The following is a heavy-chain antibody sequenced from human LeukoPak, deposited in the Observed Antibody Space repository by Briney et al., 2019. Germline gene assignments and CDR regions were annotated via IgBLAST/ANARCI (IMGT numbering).Heavy chain of an antibody. V-gene: IGHV4-34*01. Sequence: PSETLSLTCAVYGGSFSGYYWSWIRQPPGKGLEGIGEINHSGSTNYNPSLKSRVTISVDTSKNQFSLKLSSVTAADTAVYYCARESPHYYYYYMDVWGKGTTATVSS. J-gene: IGHJ6*03. D-gene: IGHD1-14*01. CDR3: ARESPHYYYYYMDV. CDR1: GGSFSGYY. CDR2: INHSGST.